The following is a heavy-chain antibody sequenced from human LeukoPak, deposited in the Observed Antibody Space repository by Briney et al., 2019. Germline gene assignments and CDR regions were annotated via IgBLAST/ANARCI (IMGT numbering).Heavy chain of an antibody. V-gene: IGHV3-21*01. CDR3: ARGTRVAANLHTA. Sequence: GRSLRLSCAASGFTFSSYSMNWVRQAPGKGLEWVSSISSSSSYIYYADSVKGRFTISRDNAKNSLYLQMNSLRAEDTAVYYCARGTRVAANLHTAWGQGTLVTVSS. J-gene: IGHJ5*02. CDR1: GFTFSSYS. D-gene: IGHD2-15*01. CDR2: ISSSSSYI.